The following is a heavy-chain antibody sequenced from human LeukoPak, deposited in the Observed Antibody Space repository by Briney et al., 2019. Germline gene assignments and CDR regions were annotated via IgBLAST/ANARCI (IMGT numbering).Heavy chain of an antibody. D-gene: IGHD6-13*01. J-gene: IGHJ2*01. CDR2: IYYSGST. Sequence: SETLSLTCTVSGGSISSGGHYWSWIRQHPGTGLEWIGYIYYSGSTYYNPSLKSRVTISVDTSKNQFSLKLSSVTAADTAVYYCASFIAAAGDWYFDLWGRGTLVTVSS. CDR3: ASFIAAAGDWYFDL. V-gene: IGHV4-31*03. CDR1: GGSISSGGHY.